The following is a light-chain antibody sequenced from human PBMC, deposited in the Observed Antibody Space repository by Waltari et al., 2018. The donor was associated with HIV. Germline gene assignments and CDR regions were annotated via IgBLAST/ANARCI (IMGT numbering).Light chain of an antibody. CDR1: SSDVGGYNY. J-gene: IGLJ1*01. V-gene: IGLV2-8*01. CDR2: EVS. Sequence: QSALTQPPSASGSPGQSVTISCTGTSSDVGGYNYVPWYQQLPGKAPKRMIYEVSKRPSGVPDRFSGSKSGNTASLTVSGLQAEDEADYYCSSYAGSNDYVFGTGTKVTVL. CDR3: SSYAGSNDYV.